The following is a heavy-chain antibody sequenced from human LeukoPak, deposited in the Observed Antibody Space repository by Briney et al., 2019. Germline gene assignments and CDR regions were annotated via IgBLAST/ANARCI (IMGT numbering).Heavy chain of an antibody. Sequence: PSEALSLTCTVSGYSISSGYYWGWIRPPPGKGLEWIGSIYHSGSTYYNPSLKSRVTISVDTSKNQFSLKLSSVAAADTAVYYCARVGSLSSSWAFFDYWGQGTLVTVSS. CDR1: GYSISSGYY. CDR3: ARVGSLSSSWAFFDY. CDR2: IYHSGST. V-gene: IGHV4-38-2*02. D-gene: IGHD6-13*01. J-gene: IGHJ4*02.